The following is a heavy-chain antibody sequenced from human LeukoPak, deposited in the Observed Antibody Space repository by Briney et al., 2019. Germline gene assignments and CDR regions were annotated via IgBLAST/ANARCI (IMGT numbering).Heavy chain of an antibody. CDR3: ATLRVNWFDP. CDR2: MNPNSGNT. Sequence: ASVKVSCKASGNTFTSYDINWVRQATGQGLEWTGWMNPNSGNTGYAQKLQGRVTMTRNTSRSTAYMELSSLRSEDTAVYYCATLRVNWFDPWGQGTLVTVSS. V-gene: IGHV1-8*01. CDR1: GNTFTSYD. D-gene: IGHD4/OR15-4a*01. J-gene: IGHJ5*02.